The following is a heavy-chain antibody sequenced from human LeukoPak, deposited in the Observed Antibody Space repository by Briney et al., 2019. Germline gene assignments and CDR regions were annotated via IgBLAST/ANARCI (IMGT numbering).Heavy chain of an antibody. CDR1: GFTFSSYE. D-gene: IGHD3-10*01. CDR3: ARDSQYYYGSGSAYGMDA. J-gene: IGHJ6*04. Sequence: GGSLRLSCAASGFTFSSYEMNWVRQAPGKGLEWVSYISSSGSTLYYADPVKGRFTISKANAKNSLSWQMNMLRAEDTAVYYCARDSQYYYGSGSAYGMDAWGKGTTVTVSS. CDR2: ISSSGSTL. V-gene: IGHV3-48*03.